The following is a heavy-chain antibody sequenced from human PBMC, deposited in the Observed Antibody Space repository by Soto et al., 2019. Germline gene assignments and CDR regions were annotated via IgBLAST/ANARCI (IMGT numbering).Heavy chain of an antibody. Sequence: SETLSLTCTVSGGSITSYYWSWIRQPPGKGLEWIGYIYYSGNTNYNPSLKSRVTISVDTSKNQFSLKLSSVTAADTAVYYCARDLRGPNDVHWFDPWGQGTLVTVSS. CDR1: GGSITSYY. CDR2: IYYSGNT. CDR3: ARDLRGPNDVHWFDP. V-gene: IGHV4-59*01. J-gene: IGHJ5*02. D-gene: IGHD3-10*01.